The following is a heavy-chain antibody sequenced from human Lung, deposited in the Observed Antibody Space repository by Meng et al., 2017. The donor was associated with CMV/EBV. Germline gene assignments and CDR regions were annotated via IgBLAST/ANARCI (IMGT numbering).Heavy chain of an antibody. J-gene: IGHJ4*02. CDR2: ISAYNGNT. V-gene: IGHV1-18*01. CDR1: GYSFSSYG. Sequence: ASVKVSXKASGYSFSSYGVNWVRQAPGQGLEWLGWISAYNGNTNYAQKFEGRVTMTTDTSTSTVYMELSSLRSEDTAVYYCARGVKDRGPSSSSNPYSSGWYYFDYWGQGTLVTVSS. CDR3: ARGVKDRGPSSSSNPYSSGWYYFDY. D-gene: IGHD6-19*01.